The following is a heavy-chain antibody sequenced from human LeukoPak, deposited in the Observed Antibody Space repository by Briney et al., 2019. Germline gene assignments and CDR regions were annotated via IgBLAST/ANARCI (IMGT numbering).Heavy chain of an antibody. Sequence: SETLSLTCTVSGGSISSTNYYWGWIRQPPGKGLEWIGSIYYSGSTFYNPSLQSRVTISVDTSKNQFSLRLSSVSAADTAVYYCARPDYDFWSGNHDYWGQGTLVTVSS. V-gene: IGHV4-39*01. CDR3: ARPDYDFWSGNHDY. J-gene: IGHJ4*02. CDR2: IYYSGST. D-gene: IGHD3-3*01. CDR1: GGSISSTNYY.